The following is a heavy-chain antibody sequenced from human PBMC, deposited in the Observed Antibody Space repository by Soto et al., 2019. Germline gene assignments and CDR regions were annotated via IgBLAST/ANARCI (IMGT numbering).Heavy chain of an antibody. Sequence: SETLSLTCTVSGGSVSSGSYYWSWIRQPPGKGLEWIGYIYYSGSTNYNPSLKSRVTISVDTSKNQFSLKLSSVTAADTAVYYCARDNRYCTNGVCYTIGVGSDYGMDVWGQGTTVTVSS. V-gene: IGHV4-61*01. CDR2: IYYSGST. J-gene: IGHJ6*02. CDR1: GGSVSSGSYY. CDR3: ARDNRYCTNGVCYTIGVGSDYGMDV. D-gene: IGHD2-8*01.